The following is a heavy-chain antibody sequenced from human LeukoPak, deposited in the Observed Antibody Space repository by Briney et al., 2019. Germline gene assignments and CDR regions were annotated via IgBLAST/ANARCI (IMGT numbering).Heavy chain of an antibody. CDR1: GGSITSSGYY. V-gene: IGHV4-39*01. D-gene: IGHD6-19*01. CDR2: IYYSGST. Sequence: SETLSLTCTVSGGSITSSGYYWGWIRQPPGRGLEWIGNIYYSGSTYYYPSLKSRVTISVDTSKKQFSLKLSSVTAADTAVYYCARLGYSSGWYVFDYWGQGTLVTVSS. J-gene: IGHJ4*02. CDR3: ARLGYSSGWYVFDY.